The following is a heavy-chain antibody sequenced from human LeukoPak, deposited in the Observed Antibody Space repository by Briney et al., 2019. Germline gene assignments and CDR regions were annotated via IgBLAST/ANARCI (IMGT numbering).Heavy chain of an antibody. J-gene: IGHJ3*02. D-gene: IGHD2-21*02. CDR2: ITAYNGNA. Sequence: ASVRVSCKASAYTLSSFGIIWVRHAPGQGFEWMAFITAYNGNANYVQNFQGRVTMTTDTSTNTAYMDLRSLRSDDTAVYYCAATNIVVVTAIRGAFDIWGQGTMVTVSS. CDR1: AYTLSSFG. CDR3: AATNIVVVTAIRGAFDI. V-gene: IGHV1-18*01.